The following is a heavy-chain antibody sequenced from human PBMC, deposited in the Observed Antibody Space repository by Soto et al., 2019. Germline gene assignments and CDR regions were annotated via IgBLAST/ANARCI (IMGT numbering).Heavy chain of an antibody. J-gene: IGHJ6*03. CDR3: AREGKYIAAAGTYYYYYMDV. CDR2: ISSNGGST. V-gene: IGHV3-64*01. Sequence: PGGSLRLSCAASGFTFSSYAMHWVRQAPGKGLEYVSAISSNGGSTYYANSVKGRFTISRDNSKNTLYLQMGSLRAEDMAVYYCAREGKYIAAAGTYYYYYMDVWGKGTTVTSP. CDR1: GFTFSSYA. D-gene: IGHD6-13*01.